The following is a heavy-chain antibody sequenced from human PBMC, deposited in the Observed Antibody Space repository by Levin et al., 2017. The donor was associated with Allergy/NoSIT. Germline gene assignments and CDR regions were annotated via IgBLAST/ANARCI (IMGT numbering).Heavy chain of an antibody. J-gene: IGHJ5*02. CDR2: IYSSGTT. Sequence: PSETLSLTCTVSGDSLSGSSYYWSWIRQHPGKGLEWIGYIYSSGTTYYNPSLESRVLISVDTSKNQFSLSLTSVTAADTAVYYCARADNCSGGQCFMYNYFDPWGPGTLITVSS. CDR3: ARADNCSGGQCFMYNYFDP. CDR1: GDSLSGSSYY. V-gene: IGHV4-31*03. D-gene: IGHD2-15*01.